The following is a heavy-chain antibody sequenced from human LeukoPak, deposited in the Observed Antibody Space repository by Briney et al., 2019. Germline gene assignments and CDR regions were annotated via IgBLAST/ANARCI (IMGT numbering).Heavy chain of an antibody. CDR2: INHSGST. J-gene: IGHJ6*03. CDR1: GGSFSGDY. Sequence: SEPLSLTCAVYGGSFSGDYWSWIRQPPGKGVEWIGEINHSGSTNYNPSLKSRVTISVDTSKNQFPLKLSSVTAADTAVYYCARGLLENYYYYYYMDVWGKGTTVTVSS. V-gene: IGHV4-34*01. CDR3: ARGLLENYYYYYYMDV.